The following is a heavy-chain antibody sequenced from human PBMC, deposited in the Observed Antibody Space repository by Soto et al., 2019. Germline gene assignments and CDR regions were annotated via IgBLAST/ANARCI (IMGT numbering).Heavy chain of an antibody. CDR1: GFTFSSYG. J-gene: IGHJ4*02. CDR2: IWYDGSNK. CDR3: ARDLRQVVPAALAFDY. V-gene: IGHV3-33*01. D-gene: IGHD2-2*01. Sequence: QVQLVESGGGVVQPGRSLRLSCAASGFTFSSYGMHWVRQAPGKGLEWVAVIWYDGSNKYYADSVKGRFTISRDNSKKTLYLQMNSRRAEDTAVYYCARDLRQVVPAALAFDYWGQGTLVTVSS.